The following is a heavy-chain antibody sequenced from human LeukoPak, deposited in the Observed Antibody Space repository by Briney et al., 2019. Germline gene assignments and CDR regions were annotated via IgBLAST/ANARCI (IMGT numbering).Heavy chain of an antibody. Sequence: ASVKVSCKXSGYTFTSYGISWVRQAPGQGLEWMGWISAYNGNTNYAQKLQGRVTMTTDTSTSTAYMELRSLRSDDTAVYYCARSISIIVGATEDYWGQGTLVTVSS. V-gene: IGHV1-18*01. D-gene: IGHD1-26*01. J-gene: IGHJ4*02. CDR1: GYTFTSYG. CDR3: ARSISIIVGATEDY. CDR2: ISAYNGNT.